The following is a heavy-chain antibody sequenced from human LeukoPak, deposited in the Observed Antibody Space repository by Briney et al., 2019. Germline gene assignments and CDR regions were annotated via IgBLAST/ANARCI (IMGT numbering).Heavy chain of an antibody. J-gene: IGHJ3*02. D-gene: IGHD2-2*01. CDR3: ARYCNSASCSDFKGAFDI. CDR1: GDSISSYY. Sequence: SETLSLTCTVSGDSISSYYWSWIRQPPGKGLEWIGYIYYSGSTNYNPYLKSRVTISIDTSKNQFSLNLSSVTAADTAVYYCARYCNSASCSDFKGAFDIWGHGTMVTASS. V-gene: IGHV4-59*01. CDR2: IYYSGST.